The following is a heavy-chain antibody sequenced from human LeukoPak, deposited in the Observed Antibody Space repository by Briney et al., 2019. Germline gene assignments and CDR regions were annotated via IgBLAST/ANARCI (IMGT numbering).Heavy chain of an antibody. D-gene: IGHD6-19*01. CDR3: AKDLPSGSSGWYKGVFDY. CDR1: GFTFSSYA. CDR2: ISGSGGST. Sequence: GGSLRLSCAASGFTFSSYAMSWVRQAPGKGLEWVSAISGSGGSTYYADSVKGRFTISRDNSKNTLYLQMNSLRAEDTAVYYCAKDLPSGSSGWYKGVFDYWGQGTLVTVSS. J-gene: IGHJ4*02. V-gene: IGHV3-23*01.